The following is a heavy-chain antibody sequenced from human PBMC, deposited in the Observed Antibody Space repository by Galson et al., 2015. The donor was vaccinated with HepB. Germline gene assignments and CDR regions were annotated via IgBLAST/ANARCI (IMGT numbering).Heavy chain of an antibody. CDR2: INHSGST. Sequence: SETLSLTCAVYGVSFSDYYWTWIRQPPGKGLEWIGEINHSGSTNYNPSLKSRVTISVDTSKNQFSLKLSSVTAADTAVYYCARGGGCSGGSCSPIDYWGQGTLVTVSS. D-gene: IGHD2-15*01. CDR1: GVSFSDYY. J-gene: IGHJ4*02. V-gene: IGHV4-34*01. CDR3: ARGGGCSGGSCSPIDY.